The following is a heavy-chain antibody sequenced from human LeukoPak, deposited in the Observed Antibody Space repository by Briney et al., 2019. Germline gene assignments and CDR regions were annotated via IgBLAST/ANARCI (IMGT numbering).Heavy chain of an antibody. V-gene: IGHV1-18*01. CDR2: ISAYNGNT. CDR3: ARMGDFWRGANWFDP. J-gene: IGHJ5*02. Sequence: ASVKVFCKASGYTFTSYGISWVRQAPGQGLEWMGWISAYNGNTNYAQKLQGRVTMTTDTSTSTAYMELRSLRSDDTAVYYCARMGDFWRGANWFDPWGQGTLVTVSS. CDR1: GYTFTSYG. D-gene: IGHD3-3*01.